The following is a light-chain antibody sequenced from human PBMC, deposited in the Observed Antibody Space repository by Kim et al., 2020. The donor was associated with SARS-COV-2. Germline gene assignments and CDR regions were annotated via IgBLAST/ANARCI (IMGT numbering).Light chain of an antibody. CDR2: QDI. J-gene: IGLJ2*01. V-gene: IGLV3-1*01. CDR3: QAWDSSTVV. Sequence: SYELTQPPSVSVSPGQTASITCSGDKLGDKYACWYQQKPGQSPALVIYQDIKRPSGIPERFSGSNSGNTATLTISGTQAMDEADYYCQAWDSSTVVFGGG. CDR1: KLGDKY.